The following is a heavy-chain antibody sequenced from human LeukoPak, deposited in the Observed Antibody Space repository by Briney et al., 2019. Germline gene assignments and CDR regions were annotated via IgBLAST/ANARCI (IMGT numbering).Heavy chain of an antibody. CDR1: GGSISNSYYY. Sequence: SETLSLTCTVSGGSISNSYYYWGWIRQPPGKGLEWIGSMYYSGGTYYNPSLKSRVTISADTSQNQLFLKLNSVTAADTAVFYCARGVASDYWGQGTLVTVSS. V-gene: IGHV4-39*07. J-gene: IGHJ4*02. CDR2: MYYSGGT. CDR3: ARGVASDY. D-gene: IGHD2-15*01.